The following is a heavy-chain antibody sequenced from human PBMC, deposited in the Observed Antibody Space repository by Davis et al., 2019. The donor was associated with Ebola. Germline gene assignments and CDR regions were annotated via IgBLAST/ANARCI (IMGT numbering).Heavy chain of an antibody. Sequence: PGGSLRLSCAASGFTFSHYNLHWVRQTPGKGLEWLAAISFDASRIYYADSVKGRFTISRDNSKNTLYLQINSLRSEDTGTYYCARGDTGDDASELDHWGQGTLVTVSS. CDR2: ISFDASRI. J-gene: IGHJ4*02. CDR3: ARGDTGDDASELDH. CDR1: GFTFSHYN. V-gene: IGHV3-30*04. D-gene: IGHD1-14*01.